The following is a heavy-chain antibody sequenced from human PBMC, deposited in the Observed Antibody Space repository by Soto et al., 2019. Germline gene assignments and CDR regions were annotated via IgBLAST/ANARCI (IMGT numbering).Heavy chain of an antibody. CDR2: IYYSGST. V-gene: IGHV4-39*02. CDR1: GGSISSSSYY. D-gene: IGHD5-12*01. CDR3: ARDLSAYDPVDY. J-gene: IGHJ4*02. Sequence: SETLSLTCTVSGGSISSSSYYWGWIRQPPGKGLEWIGSIYYSGSTYYNPSLKSRVTISVDTSKNQFSLKLSSVTAEDTAVYYCARDLSAYDPVDYWGQGTLVTVSS.